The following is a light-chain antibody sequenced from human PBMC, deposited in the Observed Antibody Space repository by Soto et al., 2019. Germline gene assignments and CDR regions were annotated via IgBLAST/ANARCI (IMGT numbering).Light chain of an antibody. CDR1: QSISNF. Sequence: DIQMTQSPSSLSASVGDRVTITCRASQSISNFLNWYQQRPGKAPKLLIYAASSLLSGVPSRFSGSGSGTEFTLTISSLQPEDFATYYCQHSYNTPITFGQGTRLDIK. J-gene: IGKJ5*01. CDR2: AAS. CDR3: QHSYNTPIT. V-gene: IGKV1-39*01.